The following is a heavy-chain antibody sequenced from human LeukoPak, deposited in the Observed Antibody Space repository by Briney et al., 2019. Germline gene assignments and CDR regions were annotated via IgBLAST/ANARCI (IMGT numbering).Heavy chain of an antibody. CDR1: GFTFSDYY. V-gene: IGHV3-11*04. D-gene: IGHD2-2*01. CDR3: ARHSGGPAAITHYYYYMDV. CDR2: ISSSGSTI. Sequence: SGGSLRLSCAASGFTFSDYYMSWIRQAPGKGLEWVSYISSSGSTIYYADSVKGRFTISRDNAKNSLHLQMNSLRAEDMAVYYCARHSGGPAAITHYYYYMDVWGKGTTVTVSS. J-gene: IGHJ6*03.